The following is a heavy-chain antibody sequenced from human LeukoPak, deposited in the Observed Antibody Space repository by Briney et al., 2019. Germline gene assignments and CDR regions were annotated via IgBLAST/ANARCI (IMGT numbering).Heavy chain of an antibody. CDR3: ARAVTPYYYYYYMDV. J-gene: IGHJ6*03. V-gene: IGHV1-69*05. CDR2: IIPIFGTA. Sequence: SVKVSCKASGGTSSSYAISWVRQAPGQGLEWMGGIIPIFGTANYAQKFQGRVTITTDESTSTAYMELSSLRSEDTAVYYCARAVTPYYYYYYMDVWGKGTTVTVSS. D-gene: IGHD3-16*02. CDR1: GGTSSSYA.